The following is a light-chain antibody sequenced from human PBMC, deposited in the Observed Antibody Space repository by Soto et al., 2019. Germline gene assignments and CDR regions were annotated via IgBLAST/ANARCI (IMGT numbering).Light chain of an antibody. CDR1: QSISSW. V-gene: IGKV1-5*03. CDR2: KAS. Sequence: DVGMTQSASALSAAVGGKGTIHCRASQSISSWLAWYQQKPGKAPKLLIYKASSLESGVPSRFSGSGSVRDWSVVLASLLTGDFAQTCGQQYNSDWTLGPGTKVDIK. CDR3: QQYNSDWT. J-gene: IGKJ1*01.